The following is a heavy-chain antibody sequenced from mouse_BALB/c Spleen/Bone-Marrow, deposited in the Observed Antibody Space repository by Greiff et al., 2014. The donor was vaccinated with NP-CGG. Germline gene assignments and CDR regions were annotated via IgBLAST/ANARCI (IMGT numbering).Heavy chain of an antibody. Sequence: EVKLMESGPELVKPGASVKVSCKASGYTFTSFVMHWVKQKPGQGLEWIGYINPDNDGTKYNEKSKGKATLTSDKSSTTAYMELSSLTSEDSAVYYCARTMIYFYAMDYWGQGTSVTVSS. D-gene: IGHD2-4*01. J-gene: IGHJ4*01. CDR1: GYTFTSFV. CDR3: ARTMIYFYAMDY. CDR2: INPDNDGT. V-gene: IGHV1-14*01.